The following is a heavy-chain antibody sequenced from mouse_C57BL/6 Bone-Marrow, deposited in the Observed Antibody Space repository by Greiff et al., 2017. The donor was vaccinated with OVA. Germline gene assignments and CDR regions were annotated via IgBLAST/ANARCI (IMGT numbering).Heavy chain of an antibody. Sequence: VHLVESGPGLVAPSQCLSITCTVSGFSLTSYGVHWVRQPPGKGLEWLVVIWSDGGTTYNSALKSRLGISKDHDKSQVFVKKNNLQTDDTAMYYCARLEGEGLAMDYWGQGTTLTVSS. J-gene: IGHJ2*01. V-gene: IGHV2-6*03. CDR1: GFSLTSYG. CDR3: ARLEGEGLAMDY. CDR2: IWSDGGT.